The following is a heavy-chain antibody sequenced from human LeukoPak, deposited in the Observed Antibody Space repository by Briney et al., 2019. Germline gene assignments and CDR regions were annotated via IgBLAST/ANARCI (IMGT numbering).Heavy chain of an antibody. CDR2: IYPRDSDT. Sequence: GESLKISCKASGYTFSTFWIGWVRQLPGKGLEWMGIIYPRDSDTRYSPSFQGHVTISVDKSITTAYLQWNSLEASDSAMYYCARGRGTGSPIGPRYFDLWGRGTLVTVSS. D-gene: IGHD3-10*01. CDR1: GYTFSTFW. V-gene: IGHV5-51*01. CDR3: ARGRGTGSPIGPRYFDL. J-gene: IGHJ2*01.